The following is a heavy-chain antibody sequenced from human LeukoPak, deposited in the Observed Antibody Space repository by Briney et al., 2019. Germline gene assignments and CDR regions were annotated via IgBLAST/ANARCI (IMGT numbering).Heavy chain of an antibody. CDR1: GFTFSSYA. V-gene: IGHV3-23*01. J-gene: IGHJ4*02. D-gene: IGHD3-22*01. CDR3: AKDQYDSSGYSDY. Sequence: GGSLRLSCAASGFTFSSYAMSWVRQAPGKGLEWVSAINGSGGSTYYADSVKGRFTISRDNSKNTLYLQMNSLRAEDTAVYYCAKDQYDSSGYSDYWGQGTLVTVSS. CDR2: INGSGGST.